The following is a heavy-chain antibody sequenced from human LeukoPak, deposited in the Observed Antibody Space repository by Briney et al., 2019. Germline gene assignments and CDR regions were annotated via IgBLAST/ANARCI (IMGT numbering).Heavy chain of an antibody. V-gene: IGHV1-69*04. Sequence: SVKLSCKASGGTFSIYAISWVRQAPGQGLEWMGRIIPILGIANYAQKFQGRVTITADKSTSTAYMELSSLRSEDTAVYYCALGLDGSGCYYYFDYWGQGTLVTVSS. D-gene: IGHD3-10*01. CDR3: ALGLDGSGCYYYFDY. CDR2: IIPILGIA. CDR1: GGTFSIYA. J-gene: IGHJ4*02.